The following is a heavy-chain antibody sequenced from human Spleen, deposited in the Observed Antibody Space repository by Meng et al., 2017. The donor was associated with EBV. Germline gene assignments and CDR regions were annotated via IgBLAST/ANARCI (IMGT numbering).Heavy chain of an antibody. D-gene: IGHD6-19*01. CDR3: ARDLSVYASGWY. J-gene: IGHJ4*02. CDR2: INAGNGNT. Sequence: QVQVVESGVEWKKPGSSVKVSCKASGYTFTSYAMHWVRQAPGQRLEWMGWINAGNGNTKYSQKFQGRVTITRDTSASTAYMELSSLRSEDTAVYYCARDLSVYASGWYWGQGTLVTVPS. CDR1: GYTFTSYA. V-gene: IGHV1-3*01.